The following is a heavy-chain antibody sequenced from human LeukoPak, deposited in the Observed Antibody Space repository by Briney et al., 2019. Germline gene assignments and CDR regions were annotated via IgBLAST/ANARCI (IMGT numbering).Heavy chain of an antibody. CDR2: ISSSGSTI. CDR3: ARVRYSRHFDY. Sequence: TGGSLRLSCAASGFTFSSYEMNWVRQAPGKGLEWVSYISSSGSTIYYADSVEGRFTISRDNAKNSLYLQMNSLRAEDTAVYYCARVRYSRHFDYWGQGTLVTVSS. V-gene: IGHV3-48*03. J-gene: IGHJ4*02. D-gene: IGHD4-11*01. CDR1: GFTFSSYE.